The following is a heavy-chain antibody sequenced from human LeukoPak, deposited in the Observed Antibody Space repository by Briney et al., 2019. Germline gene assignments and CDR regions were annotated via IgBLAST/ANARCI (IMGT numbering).Heavy chain of an antibody. Sequence: GESLKISCKGSGYSCISYWISWVRQMPGKGLEWMGRIDPSDSYTNYSPSFQGHVTISADKSTSTAHLQWSSLKASDTAMYYCARTRQLTWLVEGTAGDFDIWGQGTMVTVSS. D-gene: IGHD2-21*02. CDR2: IDPSDSYT. CDR1: GYSCISYW. V-gene: IGHV5-10-1*01. J-gene: IGHJ3*02. CDR3: ARTRQLTWLVEGTAGDFDI.